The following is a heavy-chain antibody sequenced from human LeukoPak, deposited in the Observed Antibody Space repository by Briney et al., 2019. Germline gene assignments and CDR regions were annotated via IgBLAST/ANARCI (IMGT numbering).Heavy chain of an antibody. CDR1: GFTFSSFW. CDR2: IKSKTDGGTT. Sequence: GGSLRLSCAASGFTFSSFWMSWVRQAPGKGLEWVGRIKSKTDGGTTDYAAPVKGRFTISRDDSKNTLYLQMNSLKTEDTAVYYCTTVGSYGSGSYYPLDYYYGMDVWGQGTTVTVSS. D-gene: IGHD3-10*01. J-gene: IGHJ6*02. CDR3: TTVGSYGSGSYYPLDYYYGMDV. V-gene: IGHV3-15*01.